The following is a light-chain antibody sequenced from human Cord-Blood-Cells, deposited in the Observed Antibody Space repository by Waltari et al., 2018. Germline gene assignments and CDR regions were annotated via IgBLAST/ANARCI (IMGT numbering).Light chain of an antibody. CDR3: SSYTSSSNWV. J-gene: IGLJ3*02. CDR2: DVS. Sequence: QSALTQPASVSVSPGQSITISCTGTSSDVGGYHYVSWYQQHTGKAPKLMIYDVSNRPSGVSNRFSGSKSGNTASLTISGLQAEDEADYYCSSYTSSSNWVFGGGTKLTVL. V-gene: IGLV2-14*03. CDR1: SSDVGGYHY.